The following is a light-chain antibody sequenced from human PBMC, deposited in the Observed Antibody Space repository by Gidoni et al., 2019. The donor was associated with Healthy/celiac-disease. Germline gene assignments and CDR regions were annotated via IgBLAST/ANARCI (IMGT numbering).Light chain of an antibody. CDR2: LGS. CDR1: QSLLHSNGYNY. V-gene: IGKV2-28*01. CDR3: MQALQTLLT. Sequence: DIVMTQSPLSLPVTPGEPASISCRSSQSLLHSNGYNYVDWYLQKPGKSPQLLIYLGSNRASWVPDRFSGSGSCTDFTLKLSRVEAEDVGVSYCMQALQTLLTFGGGTKVEIK. J-gene: IGKJ4*01.